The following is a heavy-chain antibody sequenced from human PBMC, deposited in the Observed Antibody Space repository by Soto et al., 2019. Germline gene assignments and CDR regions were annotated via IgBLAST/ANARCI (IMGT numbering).Heavy chain of an antibody. CDR1: GFSFSTSGAG. CDR2: IFWNDDN. J-gene: IGHJ3*02. CDR3: AHRRGASTTGGAFDI. V-gene: IGHV2-5*01. Sequence: QITVKESGPTLVTPTQTLTLTCTFSGFSFSTSGAGVGWIRQPPGKALEWLALIFWNDDNRYTPSLHSRLTITKDTTKNQVVLTMSNLDPVDTATYFCAHRRGASTTGGAFDIGGLGTKVTVSS. D-gene: IGHD1-1*01.